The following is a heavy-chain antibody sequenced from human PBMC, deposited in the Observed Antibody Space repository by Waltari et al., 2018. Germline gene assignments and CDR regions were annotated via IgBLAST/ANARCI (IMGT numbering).Heavy chain of an antibody. V-gene: IGHV3-11*01. J-gene: IGHJ4*02. Sequence: QVQLVESGGGSVKPGGSLRLSCVGSGFIFGDYWMGWIRQAPGKGLEWIALIGNTGYRVDYADSVKGRFSISRDNAKNTMFLQMDSLTAEDPAVYYCARARHSSSPVEGPFDFWGQGTPVTVSS. D-gene: IGHD1-1*01. CDR2: IGNTGYRV. CDR1: GFIFGDYW. CDR3: ARARHSSSPVEGPFDF.